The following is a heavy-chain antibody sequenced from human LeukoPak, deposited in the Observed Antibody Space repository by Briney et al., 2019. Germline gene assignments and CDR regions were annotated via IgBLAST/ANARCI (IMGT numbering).Heavy chain of an antibody. CDR1: GYTFTSYA. J-gene: IGHJ4*02. V-gene: IGHV1-3*01. D-gene: IGHD3-3*01. Sequence: ASVKVSCKASGYTFTSYAMHWVRQAPGQRLEWMGWINAGNGNTKYSQKFQGRVTITRDTSASTAYMELSSLRSEDTAVYYCARVLSDFWSGYYYYFDYWGQGTLVTVSS. CDR3: ARVLSDFWSGYYYYFDY. CDR2: INAGNGNT.